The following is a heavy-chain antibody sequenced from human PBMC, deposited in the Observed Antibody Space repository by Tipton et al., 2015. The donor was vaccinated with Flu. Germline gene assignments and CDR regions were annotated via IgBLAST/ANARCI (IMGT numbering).Heavy chain of an antibody. CDR2: IYNSEYT. J-gene: IGHJ4*02. D-gene: IGHD2-2*01. CDR3: ARDPSLGMPDYFDY. Sequence: TLSLTCTVSGGSIGNFYWNWIRQPPGKGLEWIGYIYNSEYTKYNPSLKSRVTISVDTSKKQFSLQLRSVTAADTAVHYCARDPSLGMPDYFDYWGQGTLVTASS. V-gene: IGHV4-59*12. CDR1: GGSIGNFY.